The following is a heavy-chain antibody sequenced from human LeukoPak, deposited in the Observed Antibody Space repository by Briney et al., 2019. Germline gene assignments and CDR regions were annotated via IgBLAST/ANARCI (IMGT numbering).Heavy chain of an antibody. CDR1: RFTFSSHA. Sequence: QAGGSLRLSCAASRFTFSSHAMHWVRRAPGKGLEWVAVISYDGSNKYYADSVKGRFTISRDNSKNTLYLQMNSLRGEDTAVCYCARARGPILGDAPFGYWGQGTLVTVSS. V-gene: IGHV3-30-3*01. CDR3: ARARGPILGDAPFGY. D-gene: IGHD1-26*01. CDR2: ISYDGSNK. J-gene: IGHJ4*02.